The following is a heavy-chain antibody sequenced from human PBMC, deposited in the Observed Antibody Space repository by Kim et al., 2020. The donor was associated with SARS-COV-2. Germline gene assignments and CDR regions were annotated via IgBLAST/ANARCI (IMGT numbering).Heavy chain of an antibody. J-gene: IGHJ4*02. D-gene: IGHD3-9*01. CDR2: ISGSGGST. CDR1: GFTFSSYA. CDR3: AKAEGPYYDILTGYYPD. V-gene: IGHV3-23*01. Sequence: GGSLRLSCAASGFTFSSYAMSWVRQAPGKGLEWVSAISGSGGSTYYADSVKGRFTISRDNSKNTLYLQMNSLRAEDTAVYYCAKAEGPYYDILTGYYPDWGQGPLVTVSS.